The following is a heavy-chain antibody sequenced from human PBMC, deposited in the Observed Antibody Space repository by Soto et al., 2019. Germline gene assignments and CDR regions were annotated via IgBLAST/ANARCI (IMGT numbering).Heavy chain of an antibody. J-gene: IGHJ5*02. CDR1: GYSISSGYY. Sequence: LSLTCAVSGYSISSGYYWGWIRQPPGKGLEWIGSIYHSGSTCYNPSLKSRVTISVDTSKNQFSLKLSSVTAADTAVYYCARATLGSSGWYWFDPWGQGTLVTVSS. CDR2: IYHSGST. D-gene: IGHD6-19*01. V-gene: IGHV4-38-2*01. CDR3: ARATLGSSGWYWFDP.